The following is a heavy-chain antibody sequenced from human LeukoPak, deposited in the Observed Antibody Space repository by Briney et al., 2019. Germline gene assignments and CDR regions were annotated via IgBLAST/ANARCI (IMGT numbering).Heavy chain of an antibody. J-gene: IGHJ4*02. D-gene: IGHD3-10*01. Sequence: PSETLSLTCAVYGGSFSGYYWSWIRQPPGKGLEWIGEINHSGSTNYNPSLKSRVTISVDTSKNQFSLKLSSVTAADTAVYYCARDAAYYYGSGSYRNGIDYWGQGSLVTVSS. CDR1: GGSFSGYY. CDR2: INHSGST. V-gene: IGHV4-34*01. CDR3: ARDAAYYYGSGSYRNGIDY.